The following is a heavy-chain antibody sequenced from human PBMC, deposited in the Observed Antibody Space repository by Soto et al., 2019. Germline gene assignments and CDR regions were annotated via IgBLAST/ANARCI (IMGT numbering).Heavy chain of an antibody. CDR3: ARWFTGGNFDYFDY. V-gene: IGHV3-74*01. CDR1: GFTFSSDW. Sequence: GGSLRLSCAASGFTFSSDWMHWFRQAPGKGLVWVSRIDSAGRTTTYADSVKGRFTISRDNSKNTLYLQMNGLRAEDTALYYCARWFTGGNFDYFDYWGQGTQVTVSS. J-gene: IGHJ4*02. D-gene: IGHD2-21*02. CDR2: IDSAGRTT.